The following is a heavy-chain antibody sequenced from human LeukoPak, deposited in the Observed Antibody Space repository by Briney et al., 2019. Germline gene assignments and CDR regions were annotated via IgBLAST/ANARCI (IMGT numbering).Heavy chain of an antibody. CDR2: IDKKDKGYATAT. CDR1: GFTFSGSA. J-gene: IGHJ5*02. Sequence: GGFLRLSCAASGFTFSGSAIHWVRQSSGKGLEWVGQIDKKDKGYATATAYAASVKGRFTISRDDSINTAYLQMKSLKTEDTALYYCTRDSGTYNWFDPWGQGTLVTVSS. D-gene: IGHD1-26*01. V-gene: IGHV3-73*01. CDR3: TRDSGTYNWFDP.